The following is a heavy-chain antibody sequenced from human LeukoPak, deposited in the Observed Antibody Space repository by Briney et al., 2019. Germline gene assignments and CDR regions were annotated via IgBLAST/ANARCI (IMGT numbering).Heavy chain of an antibody. J-gene: IGHJ6*02. D-gene: IGHD2-2*01. CDR1: GGSISSSSHY. Sequence: SETLSLTCTVSGGSISSSSHYWGWIRQPPGKGPEWIGSIYYSGSTYYNPSLKSRVTISVDTSKNQFSLKLSSVTATDTAVYYCARHDCITTTCCYFYGMDVWGQGTTVTVSS. CDR2: IYYSGST. CDR3: ARHDCITTTCCYFYGMDV. V-gene: IGHV4-39*01.